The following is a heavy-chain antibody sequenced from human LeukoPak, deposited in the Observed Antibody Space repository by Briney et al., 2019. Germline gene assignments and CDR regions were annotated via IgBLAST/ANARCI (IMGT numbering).Heavy chain of an antibody. CDR3: ARGHFALGYCSGGSCYEDWFDP. Sequence: GGSLRLSCAASGFTFSSYDMHWVRQATGKGLEWVSAIGTAGDTYYPGSVKGRFTISRENAKNSLYLQMNSLRAGDTAVYYCARGHFALGYCSGGSCYEDWFDPWGQGTLVTVSS. J-gene: IGHJ5*02. CDR2: IGTAGDT. CDR1: GFTFSSYD. V-gene: IGHV3-13*01. D-gene: IGHD2-15*01.